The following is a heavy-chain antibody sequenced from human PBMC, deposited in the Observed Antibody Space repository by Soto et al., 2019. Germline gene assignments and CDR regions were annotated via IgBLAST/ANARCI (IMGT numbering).Heavy chain of an antibody. V-gene: IGHV4-34*01. Sequence: SETLSLTCAVYGGSFSGYYWSWIRQPPGKGLEWIGEINHSGSTNYNPSLKSRATISVDTSKNQFSLKLSSVTAADTAVYYCARVFSGLLRPDYYYGMDVWGQGTTVTVSS. D-gene: IGHD3-22*01. J-gene: IGHJ6*02. CDR3: ARVFSGLLRPDYYYGMDV. CDR1: GGSFSGYY. CDR2: INHSGST.